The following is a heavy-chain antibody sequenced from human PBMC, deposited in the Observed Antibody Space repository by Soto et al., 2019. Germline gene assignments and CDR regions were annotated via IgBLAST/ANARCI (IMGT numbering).Heavy chain of an antibody. CDR2: ISASNGTT. Sequence: QVQLVQYGAEVKKPGASVQVSCKASGYTFTSYGIRWGRQVTGQGLEWRGWISASNGTTKYAKRLQGRVTMTTDTTPSTAYMELRSLGSADTGGYYCARALDRAPAAGWGQGTLATVSS. J-gene: IGHJ4*02. CDR3: ARALDRAPAAG. CDR1: GYTFTSYG. V-gene: IGHV1-18*01. D-gene: IGHD1-1*01.